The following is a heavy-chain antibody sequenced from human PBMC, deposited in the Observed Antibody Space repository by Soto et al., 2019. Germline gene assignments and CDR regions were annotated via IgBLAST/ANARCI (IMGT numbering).Heavy chain of an antibody. V-gene: IGHV3-15*07. Sequence: PGGSLRLACAASGFTFSNAWINWVRQAPGKGLEWVGRVKSKNDGGTTDFAAPVKGRFAISRDDSKNMVYLEMNSLQTEDTAIYYCTTDSYITSIVVRFDYWAHRTLVTVSS. CDR2: VKSKNDGGTT. J-gene: IGHJ4*01. CDR3: TTDSYITSIVVRFDY. CDR1: GFTFSNAW. D-gene: IGHD3-22*01.